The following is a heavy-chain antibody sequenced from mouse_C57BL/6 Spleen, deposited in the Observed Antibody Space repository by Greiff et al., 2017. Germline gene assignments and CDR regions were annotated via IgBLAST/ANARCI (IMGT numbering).Heavy chain of an antibody. J-gene: IGHJ3*01. Sequence: EVKLVESGPELVKPGASVKISCKASGYSFTDYNMNWVKQSNGKSLEWIGVINPNYGTTSYNQKFKGKATLTVDQSSSTAYMQLNSLTSEDSAVYAWASGGLTTGAWFDYWGQGTLVTVSA. V-gene: IGHV1-39*01. CDR1: GYSFTDYN. CDR3: ASGGLTTGAWFDY. D-gene: IGHD1-1*01. CDR2: INPNYGTT.